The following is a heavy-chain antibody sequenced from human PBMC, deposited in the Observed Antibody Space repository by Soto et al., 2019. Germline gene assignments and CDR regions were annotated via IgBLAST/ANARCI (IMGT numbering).Heavy chain of an antibody. CDR3: AKDLAVWSAFYTGLPSKGSYFDA. J-gene: IGHJ4*02. V-gene: IGHV3-23*01. D-gene: IGHD3-3*01. CDR2: ISGSGTNT. Sequence: PGGSLRLSCAASGFRFSNYAMNWVRQAPGKGLEWVSVISGSGTNTYYADSVKGRFTISRDNSKNTLYLQMTSLTAEDTAIYYCAKDLAVWSAFYTGLPSKGSYFDAWGPGTLVTVSS. CDR1: GFRFSNYA.